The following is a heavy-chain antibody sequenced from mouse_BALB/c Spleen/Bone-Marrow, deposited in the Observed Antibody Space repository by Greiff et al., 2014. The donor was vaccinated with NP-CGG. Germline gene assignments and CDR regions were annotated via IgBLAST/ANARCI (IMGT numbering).Heavy chain of an antibody. CDR3: ARAGGYDGFAY. D-gene: IGHD2-2*01. Sequence: QGQLKGSGAGLGKPGASVKLSCKGFGYTFTSYWMHWGKERPGQGLGGIGEINPSNGRADYNEKFRSKATLTVDRSSSTAYMQLSSLTSEDSAVYYCARAGGYDGFAYWGQGTLVTVSA. CDR1: GYTFTSYW. J-gene: IGHJ3*01. CDR2: INPSNGRA. V-gene: IGHV1S81*02.